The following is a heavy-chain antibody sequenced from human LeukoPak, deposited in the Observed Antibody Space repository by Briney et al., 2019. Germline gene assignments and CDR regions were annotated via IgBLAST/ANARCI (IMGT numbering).Heavy chain of an antibody. CDR3: GSQVSGWQYGPFDF. CDR1: GYSISSGYS. V-gene: IGHV4-38-2*02. Sequence: SETLSLTCSVSGYSISSGYSWGWIRQPPGKGLEWIGSVSQSGSTYYNPSLKSRVTISVDTSKNQFSLKVRSVTAADTAVYYCGSQVSGWQYGPFDFWGQGTLVTVSS. J-gene: IGHJ4*02. CDR2: VSQSGST. D-gene: IGHD6-19*01.